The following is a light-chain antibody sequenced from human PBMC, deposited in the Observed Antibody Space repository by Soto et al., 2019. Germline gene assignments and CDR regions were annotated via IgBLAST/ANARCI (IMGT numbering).Light chain of an antibody. V-gene: IGKV1-5*01. Sequence: IQMTQSPSTLSASVGDGVTITCRASQSISYWLAWYQQKPGKAPKLLIYDASSLESGVPSRFTGSGSGTEFTLTISGLQPDDFAAYYCQQYNSYPWTFGQGTKVEIK. CDR3: QQYNSYPWT. J-gene: IGKJ1*01. CDR1: QSISYW. CDR2: DAS.